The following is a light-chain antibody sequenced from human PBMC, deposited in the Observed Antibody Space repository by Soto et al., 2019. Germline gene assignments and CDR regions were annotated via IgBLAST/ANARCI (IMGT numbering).Light chain of an antibody. CDR2: AAS. V-gene: IGKV1-8*01. CDR1: QGISSY. CDR3: QQYYSSPPT. J-gene: IGKJ1*01. Sequence: AIQMTQSPSSLSASIGDRVTITCRASQGISSYLAWYQQKLGKAPKLLIYAASTVQSGVPSRFSGSGSGTDFTLTISCLQPEDFATYYCQQYYSSPPTFGQGTKVEIK.